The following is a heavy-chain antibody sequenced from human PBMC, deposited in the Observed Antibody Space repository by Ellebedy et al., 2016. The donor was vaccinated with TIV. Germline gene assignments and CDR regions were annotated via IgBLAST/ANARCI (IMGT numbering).Heavy chain of an antibody. CDR1: GGSISSSSYY. V-gene: IGHV4-39*07. D-gene: IGHD3-9*01. J-gene: IGHJ5*02. CDR3: ARERRLDILTEGWFDP. Sequence: MPSETLSLTCTVSGGSISSSSYYWGWIRQPPGKGLEWIGSIYYSGSTYYNPSLKSRVTISVDTSKNQFSLRLSSVTAADTAVYYCARERRLDILTEGWFDPWGQGTLVTVSS. CDR2: IYYSGST.